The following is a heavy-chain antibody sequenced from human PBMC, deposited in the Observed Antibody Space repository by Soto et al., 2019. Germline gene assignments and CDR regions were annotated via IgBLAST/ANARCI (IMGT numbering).Heavy chain of an antibody. D-gene: IGHD5-12*01. CDR1: GGSIGSYY. CDR3: ARQVGGWAPWYFDY. J-gene: IGHJ4*02. Sequence: ETLSLTCTVSGGSIGSYYWSWIRQPPGKGLEWIGYIYYSGSTNYNPSLKSRVTISVDTSKNQFSLKLSSVTAADTAVYYCARQVGGWAPWYFDYWGQGTLVTVSS. V-gene: IGHV4-59*08. CDR2: IYYSGST.